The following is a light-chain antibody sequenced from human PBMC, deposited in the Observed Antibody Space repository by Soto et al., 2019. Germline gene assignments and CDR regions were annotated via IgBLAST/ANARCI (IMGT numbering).Light chain of an antibody. CDR1: RGINRW. Sequence: GDTVSITCRASRGINRWLAWYQQKPGKAPKLIISTASTLESGVPSRFSGSGSGTEFTLTISSLQPDDFATYYCQQYDLYWTFGQGTKIEIK. V-gene: IGKV1-5*03. J-gene: IGKJ1*01. CDR2: TAS. CDR3: QQYDLYWT.